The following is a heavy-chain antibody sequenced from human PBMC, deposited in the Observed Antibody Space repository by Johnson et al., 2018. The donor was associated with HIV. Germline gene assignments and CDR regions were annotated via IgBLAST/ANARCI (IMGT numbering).Heavy chain of an antibody. J-gene: IGHJ3*01. Sequence: VESGGGLVQPGGSLRLSCAASGLTFSNYAMSWVRQGPGKGLEWVSYISSSGSTIYYADSVKGRFTISRDNSKNTLYLQMNSLRAEDTAVYYCARPIVRGAADVWGQGTMVIVSS. CDR2: ISSSGSTI. D-gene: IGHD3-10*01. CDR3: ARPIVRGAADV. CDR1: GLTFSNYA. V-gene: IGHV3-48*01.